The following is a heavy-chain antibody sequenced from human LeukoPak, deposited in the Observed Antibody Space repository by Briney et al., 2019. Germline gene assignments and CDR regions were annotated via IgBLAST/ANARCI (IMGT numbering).Heavy chain of an antibody. V-gene: IGHV3-74*01. CDR2: IKGDGSHT. Sequence: GGPLRLSCAASGFTFDDYTMHWVRQAPGKGLVWVSRIKGDGSHTIYADSVKGRFTISRDNAKNTLYLQMKSLRAEDTAVYYCVRDWDHFDFDSWGLGTLVTVSS. J-gene: IGHJ5*01. CDR3: VRDWDHFDFDS. D-gene: IGHD3-9*01. CDR1: GFTFDDYT.